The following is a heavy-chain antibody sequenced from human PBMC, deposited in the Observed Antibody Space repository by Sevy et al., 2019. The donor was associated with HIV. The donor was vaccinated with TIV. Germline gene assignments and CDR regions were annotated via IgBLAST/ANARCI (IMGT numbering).Heavy chain of an antibody. V-gene: IGHV3-72*01. D-gene: IGHD2-15*01. CDR2: TRNKANSYTT. Sequence: GGSLRLSCAASGFTFSDHYMDWVRQAPGKGLEWVGRTRNKANSYTTEYAASVKGRFTISRDDSKNSLYPQMNSLKTEDTAVYYCARSRYCSGGSCQTGYFQHWGQGTLVTVSS. CDR3: ARSRYCSGGSCQTGYFQH. J-gene: IGHJ1*01. CDR1: GFTFSDHY.